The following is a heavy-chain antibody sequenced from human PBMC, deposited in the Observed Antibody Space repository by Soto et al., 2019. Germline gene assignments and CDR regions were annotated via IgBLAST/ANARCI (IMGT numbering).Heavy chain of an antibody. Sequence: ASETLSLTCTVSGGSISGYYWSWIRQPPGKELEWIGYIYYSGTTNYNPSLKGRVTISEDTSKNQFFLKLSSVTAADTAVYYCARGADYDTSAYYWYYWGQGTPVTVSS. CDR1: GGSISGYY. V-gene: IGHV4-59*01. D-gene: IGHD3-22*01. CDR2: IYYSGTT. CDR3: ARGADYDTSAYYWYY. J-gene: IGHJ4*02.